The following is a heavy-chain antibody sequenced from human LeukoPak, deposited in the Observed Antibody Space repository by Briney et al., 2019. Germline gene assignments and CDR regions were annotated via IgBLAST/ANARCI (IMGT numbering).Heavy chain of an antibody. D-gene: IGHD2-2*01. Sequence: SETLSLTCTVSGGSISSYYWNWIRQPPGKGLEWIGYIYYSGSTKYNPSLKSRVTISVDTSKNQFSLKVNSVTAADTAVYYCARARYANAWYAFDIWGHGTMVTVSS. CDR2: IYYSGST. V-gene: IGHV4-59*01. CDR1: GGSISSYY. CDR3: ARARYANAWYAFDI. J-gene: IGHJ3*02.